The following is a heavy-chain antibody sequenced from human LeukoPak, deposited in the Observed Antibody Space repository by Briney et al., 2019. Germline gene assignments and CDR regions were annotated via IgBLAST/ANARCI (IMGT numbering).Heavy chain of an antibody. Sequence: SDTLSLTRTLSGRSISSYYWSWTRQPPGKGLEWIGYIYTRGSNNYNPPLKSRVTISVDTSKNQFSLKLSSVAAADTAVYDCARHDPAIGYCSGGSCYSASWFDPWGQGTLVTVSS. CDR1: GRSISSYY. CDR3: ARHDPAIGYCSGGSCYSASWFDP. CDR2: IYTRGSN. V-gene: IGHV4-4*09. D-gene: IGHD2-15*01. J-gene: IGHJ5*02.